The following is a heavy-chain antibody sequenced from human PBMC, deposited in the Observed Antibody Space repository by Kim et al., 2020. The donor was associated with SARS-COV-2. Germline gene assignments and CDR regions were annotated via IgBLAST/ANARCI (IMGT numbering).Heavy chain of an antibody. CDR1: GYTFTSYY. J-gene: IGHJ6*02. CDR3: ARAYSSRDYYGMDV. Sequence: ASVKVSCKASGYTFTSYYIHWVRQAPGQGLEWMGIINPTGGSSNNVQKFQGRVTLTRDTSTRTVYMELSSLRSEDTAVYYCARAYSSRDYYGMDVWGQGTTFTVSS. V-gene: IGHV1-46*01. D-gene: IGHD6-13*01. CDR2: INPTGGSS.